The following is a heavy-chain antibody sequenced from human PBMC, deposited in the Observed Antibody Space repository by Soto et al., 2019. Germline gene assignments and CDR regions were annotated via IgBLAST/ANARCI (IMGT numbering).Heavy chain of an antibody. V-gene: IGHV3-15*07. CDR1: GFTFSNAW. J-gene: IGHJ4*02. D-gene: IGHD3-16*02. Sequence: GGSLRLSCAASGFTFSNAWMNWVRQAPGKGLEWVGRIKSKTDGGTTDYAAPGKGRFTISRDDSKNTLYLQMNSLKTEDTAVYYCTTTYYDYVWGSYRPPTDFDYWGQGTLVTVSS. CDR2: IKSKTDGGTT. CDR3: TTTYYDYVWGSYRPPTDFDY.